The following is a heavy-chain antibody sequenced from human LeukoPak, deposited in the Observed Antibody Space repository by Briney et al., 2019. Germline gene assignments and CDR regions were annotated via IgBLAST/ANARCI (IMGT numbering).Heavy chain of an antibody. CDR3: ARLERITIFGVVIDGMDV. J-gene: IGHJ6*02. Sequence: SETLSLTCTVSGGSISSSSYYWGWIRQPPGKGLEWIGSIYYSGSTYYNPSLKSRVTISVDTSKNQFSLKLSSVIAADTAVYYCARLERITIFGVVIDGMDVWGQGTTVTVSS. D-gene: IGHD3-3*01. CDR1: GGSISSSSYY. CDR2: IYYSGST. V-gene: IGHV4-39*01.